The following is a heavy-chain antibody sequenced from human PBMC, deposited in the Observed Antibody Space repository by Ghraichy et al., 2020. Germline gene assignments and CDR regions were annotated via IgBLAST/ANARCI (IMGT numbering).Heavy chain of an antibody. CDR3: AKVRDCSGGYCLDAFDV. V-gene: IGHV3-23*01. Sequence: SCGASGFTFTSYSMNWVRQAPGKGLEWVAAVGGSGMSTYYADSVKGRFIISRDNSKNTLYLQMNSLRAEDTAVFYCAKVRDCSGGYCLDAFDVWGQGSMVIVSS. J-gene: IGHJ3*01. D-gene: IGHD2-15*01. CDR2: VGGSGMST. CDR1: GFTFTSYS.